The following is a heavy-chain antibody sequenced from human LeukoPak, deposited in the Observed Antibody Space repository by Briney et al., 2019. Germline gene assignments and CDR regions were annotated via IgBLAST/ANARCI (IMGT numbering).Heavy chain of an antibody. CDR3: AGGGPVIAANGGYNWFDP. D-gene: IGHD6-13*01. CDR2: IYYSGST. Sequence: SETLSLTCPVSGGSISSSSYYWGWIRQPPGKGLEWIGSIYYSGSTYYNPSLKSRVTISVDPAKTQFSLKLSSVTAADTAVYYCAGGGPVIAANGGYNWFDPWGQGTLVTVSS. CDR1: GGSISSSSYY. V-gene: IGHV4-39*07. J-gene: IGHJ5*02.